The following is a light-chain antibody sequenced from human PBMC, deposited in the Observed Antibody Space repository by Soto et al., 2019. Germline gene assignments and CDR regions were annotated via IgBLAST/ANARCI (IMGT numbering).Light chain of an antibody. CDR2: KAG. J-gene: IGKJ1*01. CDR1: QSISSW. Sequence: DIQMTQSPSTLSASVGDRVTITCLASQSISSWLAWYQQKPGKAPKLLIYKAGSLESGVPSRFSGSGSGTELTLTISSLQPDDFATYYCQQYNSYSSWTFGQGTKVEIK. CDR3: QQYNSYSSWT. V-gene: IGKV1-5*03.